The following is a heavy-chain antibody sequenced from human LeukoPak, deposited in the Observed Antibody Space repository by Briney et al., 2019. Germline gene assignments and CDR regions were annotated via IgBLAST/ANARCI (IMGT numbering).Heavy chain of an antibody. D-gene: IGHD2/OR15-2a*01. Sequence: EGSLRLSCAASGFTFSDAWMSWVRQAPGKGLEWVGRITSRADGETIDYAAPVKGRFTISRDDSKNTLYLQMNSPKTEDTALYYCATDESNSFFYWGQGTLVTVSS. CDR1: GFTFSDAW. CDR3: ATDESNSFFY. V-gene: IGHV3-15*01. J-gene: IGHJ4*02. CDR2: ITSRADGETI.